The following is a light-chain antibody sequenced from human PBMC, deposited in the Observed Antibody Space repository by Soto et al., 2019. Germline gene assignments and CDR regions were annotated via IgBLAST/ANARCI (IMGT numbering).Light chain of an antibody. CDR2: AAS. J-gene: IGKJ4*02. Sequence: DIQMTQSPSSLSASLGDRVTITCRASQGIGVYLAWFQQKPGNVPRLLIYAASTLQSGVPSRFSGSGSGTDFTLTISSLQPEDVAAYYCQKYNSAPLTFGGGTKVEIK. V-gene: IGKV1-27*01. CDR3: QKYNSAPLT. CDR1: QGIGVY.